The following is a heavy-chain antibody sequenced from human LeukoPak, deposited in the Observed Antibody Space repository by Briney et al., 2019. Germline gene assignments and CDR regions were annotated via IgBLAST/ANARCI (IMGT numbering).Heavy chain of an antibody. V-gene: IGHV3-53*01. J-gene: IGHJ4*02. Sequence: AGSLRLSCAASGFTVSSNYMSWVRQAPGKGLEWVSVIYSGGSTYYADSVKGRFTISRDNSKNTLYLQMNSLRAEDTAVYYCARGSYSSGWTDFDYWGQGTLVTVSS. D-gene: IGHD6-19*01. CDR3: ARGSYSSGWTDFDY. CDR2: IYSGGST. CDR1: GFTVSSNY.